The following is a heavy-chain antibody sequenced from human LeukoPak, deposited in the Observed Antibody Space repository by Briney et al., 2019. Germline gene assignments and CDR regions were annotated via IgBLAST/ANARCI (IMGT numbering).Heavy chain of an antibody. CDR3: ARDSPYSSSWQSDAFDI. D-gene: IGHD6-13*01. Sequence: SETLSLTCTVSGGSVSSGSYYWSWIRQPPGKGLEWIGYIYYSGSTNYNPSLKSRVTISVDTSKNQFSLKLSSVTAADTAVYYCARDSPYSSSWQSDAFDIWGQGAMVTVSS. V-gene: IGHV4-61*01. J-gene: IGHJ3*02. CDR1: GGSVSSGSYY. CDR2: IYYSGST.